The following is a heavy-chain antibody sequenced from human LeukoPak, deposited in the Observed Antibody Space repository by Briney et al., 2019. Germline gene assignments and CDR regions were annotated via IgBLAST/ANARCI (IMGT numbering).Heavy chain of an antibody. V-gene: IGHV1-69*01. CDR1: GGTFSSYA. Sequence: ASVKVSCKASGGTFSSYAISWVRQAPGQGLEWMGGIIPIFGTANYAQKFQGKVTITADESTSTAYMELSSLRSEDTAVYYCAGFRELIYAFDIWGQGTMVTVSS. CDR3: AGFRELIYAFDI. J-gene: IGHJ3*02. CDR2: IIPIFGTA. D-gene: IGHD1-26*01.